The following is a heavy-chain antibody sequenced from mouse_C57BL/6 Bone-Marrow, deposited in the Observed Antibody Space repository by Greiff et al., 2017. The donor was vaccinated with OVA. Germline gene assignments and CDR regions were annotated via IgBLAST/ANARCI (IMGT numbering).Heavy chain of an antibody. D-gene: IGHD2-3*01. Sequence: EVQGVESGGGLVQPGGSLKLSCAASGFTFSDYYMYWVRQTPEKRLEWVAYISNGGGSTYYPDTVKGRFTISRDNAKNTLYLQMSRLKSEDTAMYYCARHGGYYVGFAYWGQGTLVTVSA. CDR3: ARHGGYYVGFAY. V-gene: IGHV5-12*01. J-gene: IGHJ3*01. CDR1: GFTFSDYY. CDR2: ISNGGGST.